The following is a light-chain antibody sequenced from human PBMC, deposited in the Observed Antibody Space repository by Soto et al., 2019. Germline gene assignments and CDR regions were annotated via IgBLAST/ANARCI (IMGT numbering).Light chain of an antibody. CDR3: LQYYTTPEA. CDR2: WAS. V-gene: IGKV4-1*01. J-gene: IGKJ1*01. Sequence: DIVMTQSPDSLAVSLGERATINCKSSQSILYSSNSKNYLAWYQQKPGQRPKLLIYWASTRESGVPDRFSGSGSGTDFTLTISSLQTEDVAVYYCLQYYTTPEAFGQGTKVEIK. CDR1: QSILYSSNSKNY.